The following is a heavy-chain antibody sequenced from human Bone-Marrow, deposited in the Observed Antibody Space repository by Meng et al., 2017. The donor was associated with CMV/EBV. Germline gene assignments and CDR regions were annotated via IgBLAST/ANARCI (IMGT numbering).Heavy chain of an antibody. V-gene: IGHV3-53*01. CDR3: ARDSRYGSLGY. CDR2: IYSGGST. J-gene: IGHJ4*02. Sequence: GESLKISCAAPGFTVSANYRNWVRQATGKGLEWGSVIYSGGSTYYADSVKGRFTISRDNAKNSLYLQMNSLRAEDTAVYYCARDSRYGSLGYWCQGTVVTVSS. D-gene: IGHD6-25*01. CDR1: GFTVSANY.